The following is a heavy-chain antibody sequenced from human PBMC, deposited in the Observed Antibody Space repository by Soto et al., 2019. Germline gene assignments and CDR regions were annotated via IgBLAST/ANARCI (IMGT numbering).Heavy chain of an antibody. CDR2: IYHTGNT. D-gene: IGHD5-18*01. J-gene: IGHJ3*02. CDR3: ARDVGIHDAFDI. CDR1: TDSFNDYY. V-gene: IGHV4-59*13. Sequence: QVRLHESGPGLVKPSETLSLTCTVSTDSFNDYYWSWIRQPPGKGLEWIGSIYHTGNTNYNPSLKSGVSISVDTSKIQFSLSLSSVIAADTAVYYCARDVGIHDAFDIWGQGTLVTVSS.